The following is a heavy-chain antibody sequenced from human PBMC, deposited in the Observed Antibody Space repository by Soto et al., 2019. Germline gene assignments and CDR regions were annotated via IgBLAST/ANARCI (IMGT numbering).Heavy chain of an antibody. Sequence: GASVKVSCKASGYTFTNYDINWLRQATGQGLEGMGWMNPSSGNTGYVQKFQGRVTMTRTTSTSTAYMELTSLTSDDTAVYYCARTRLCGGDCYSAYYFDFWGQGALVPVSS. J-gene: IGHJ4*02. CDR3: ARTRLCGGDCYSAYYFDF. D-gene: IGHD2-21*02. V-gene: IGHV1-8*01. CDR2: MNPSSGNT. CDR1: GYTFTNYD.